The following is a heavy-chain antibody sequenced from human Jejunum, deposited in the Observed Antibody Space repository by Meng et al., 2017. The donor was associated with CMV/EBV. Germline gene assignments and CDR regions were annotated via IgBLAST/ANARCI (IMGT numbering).Heavy chain of an antibody. CDR2: IFDSGSA. Sequence: HVLLQESGQGLEKLSQTLSFPCSFSGGSIGSGDYYWSWIRQPPGKSLEWIGTIFDSGSAFYNPSLQSRVSVSIDMSRNQLSLSLSSVTAADTAVYYCVRDHGSSSWFFYWGQGTLVTVSS. D-gene: IGHD6-13*01. CDR1: GGSIGSGDYY. CDR3: VRDHGSSSWFFY. V-gene: IGHV4-30-4*07. J-gene: IGHJ4*02.